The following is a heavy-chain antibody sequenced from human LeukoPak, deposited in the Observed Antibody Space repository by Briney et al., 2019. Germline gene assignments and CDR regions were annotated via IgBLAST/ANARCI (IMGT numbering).Heavy chain of an antibody. Sequence: PSETLSLTCTVSGGSISSGGYYWSWIRQHPGKGLEWTGYIYYSGSTYYNPSLKSRVIISVDTSKNQFSLNLTSVTAADMAVYYCARALRGYYDSSGYYLDYWGQGTLVTVSS. CDR2: IYYSGST. CDR1: GGSISSGGYY. J-gene: IGHJ4*02. CDR3: ARALRGYYDSSGYYLDY. D-gene: IGHD3-22*01. V-gene: IGHV4-31*03.